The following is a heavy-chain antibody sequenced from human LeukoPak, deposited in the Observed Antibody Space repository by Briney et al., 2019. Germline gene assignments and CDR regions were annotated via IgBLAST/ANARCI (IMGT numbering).Heavy chain of an antibody. CDR2: IYPGDSDT. Sequence: GESLKISCKGSGYTFSDYWIGWVRQVPGKGLEWMGIIYPGDSDTRYSPSFQGLVTMSADKSINTAYLQWSSLKASDTAMYYCARRAYSGYEYFEYWGQGTLVTVSS. V-gene: IGHV5-51*01. CDR1: GYTFSDYW. CDR3: ARRAYSGYEYFEY. D-gene: IGHD5-12*01. J-gene: IGHJ4*02.